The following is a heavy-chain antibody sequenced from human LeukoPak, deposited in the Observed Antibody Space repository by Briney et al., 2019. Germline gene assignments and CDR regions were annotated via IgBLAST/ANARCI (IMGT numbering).Heavy chain of an antibody. V-gene: IGHV4-61*02. J-gene: IGHJ6*03. CDR1: GGSISSGSYY. D-gene: IGHD5-12*01. CDR3: ARGIGGYVNYYYYYYMDV. CDR2: IYTSGST. Sequence: SETLSLTCTVSGGSISSGSYYWSWIRQPAGKGLEWIGRIYTSGSTNYNASLKSRVTISADTSKNQFSLKLSSVTAADTAVYYCARGIGGYVNYYYYYYMDVWGKGTTVTISS.